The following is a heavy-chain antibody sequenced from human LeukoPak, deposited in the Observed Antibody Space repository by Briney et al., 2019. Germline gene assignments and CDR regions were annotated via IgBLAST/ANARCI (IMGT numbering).Heavy chain of an antibody. CDR3: ATSTGSPYYFDY. Sequence: GGSLRLSCAASGFTFSGHYIDWVRQAPGKGLEWVSYISSSSSTIYYADSVKGRFTISRDNAKNSLYLQMNSLRAEDTAVYYCATSTGSPYYFDYWGQGTLVTVSS. CDR2: ISSSSSTI. J-gene: IGHJ4*02. CDR1: GFTFSGHY. V-gene: IGHV3-48*01.